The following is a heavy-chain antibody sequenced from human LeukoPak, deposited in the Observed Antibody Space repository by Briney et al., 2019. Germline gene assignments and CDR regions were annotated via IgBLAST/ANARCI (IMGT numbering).Heavy chain of an antibody. CDR1: GGSISSSNW. CDR2: IYHSGST. J-gene: IGHJ4*02. Sequence: SETLSLTCAVSGGSISSSNWWSWVRQPPGKGLEWIGEIYHSGSTNYNPSLKSRVTISVDKSKNQFSLKLSSVTAADTAVYYCARVTLSSWYYYFDYWGQGTLVTVSS. V-gene: IGHV4-4*02. CDR3: ARVTLSSWYYYFDY. D-gene: IGHD6-13*01.